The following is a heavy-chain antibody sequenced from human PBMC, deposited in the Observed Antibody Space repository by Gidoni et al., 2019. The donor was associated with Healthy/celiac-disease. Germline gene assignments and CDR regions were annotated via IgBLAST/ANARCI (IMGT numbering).Heavy chain of an antibody. J-gene: IGHJ6*03. CDR3: TSPGYCSSTSCYTIFDRDYMDV. V-gene: IGHV3-73*02. D-gene: IGHD2-2*02. CDR2: IRSKANSYAT. Sequence: EVQLVESGGGSVQPGGSLNLSCAASGFTFSGSAMHWVRPASGKGLEWVGRIRSKANSYATAYAASVKGRFTISRDDSKNTAYLQMNSLKTEDTAVYYCTSPGYCSSTSCYTIFDRDYMDVWGKGTTVTVSS. CDR1: GFTFSGSA.